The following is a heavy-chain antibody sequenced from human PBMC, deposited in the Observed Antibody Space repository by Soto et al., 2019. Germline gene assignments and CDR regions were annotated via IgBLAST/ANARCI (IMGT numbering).Heavy chain of an antibody. CDR1: GGSFSSLV. CDR3: ARGPAQFDP. Sequence: ASVKVSCKASGGSFSSLVISWLRQAPGQGPEWMGGINPMLGVANFAQKFQDRVTITADESTTTAYMELSSLRSEDTAVYYCARGPAQFDPWGKGTLVTVSS. CDR2: INPMLGVA. J-gene: IGHJ5*02. D-gene: IGHD2-2*01. V-gene: IGHV1-69*10.